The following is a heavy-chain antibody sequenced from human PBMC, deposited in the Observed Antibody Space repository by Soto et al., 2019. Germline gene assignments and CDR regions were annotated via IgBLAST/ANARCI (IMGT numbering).Heavy chain of an antibody. CDR1: GYTFTSYA. CDR2: INAGNGNT. V-gene: IGHV1-3*01. D-gene: IGHD6-19*01. J-gene: IGHJ6*02. CDR3: ARDLQEQWLVFNYYGMDV. Sequence: ASVKVSCKASGYTFTSYAMHWVRQAPGQRLEWMGWINAGNGNTKYSQKFQGSVTITRDTSASTAYMELSSLRSEDTAVYYCARDLQEQWLVFNYYGMDVWGQGTTVTVSS.